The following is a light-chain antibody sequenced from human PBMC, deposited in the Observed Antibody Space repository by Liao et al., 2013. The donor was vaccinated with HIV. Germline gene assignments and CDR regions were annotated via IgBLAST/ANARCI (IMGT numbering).Light chain of an antibody. V-gene: IGLV3-21*01. CDR3: QAWDSSVV. J-gene: IGLJ2*01. CDR1: NVGSKS. CDR2: YDS. Sequence: SYELTQPSSVSVAPGKTARVTCGGDNVGSKSVHWYQQKPGQAPVLVIYYDSDRPSGIPERFSGSNSGNTATLTISGTQAMDEADYYCQAWDSSVVFGGGTKLTVL.